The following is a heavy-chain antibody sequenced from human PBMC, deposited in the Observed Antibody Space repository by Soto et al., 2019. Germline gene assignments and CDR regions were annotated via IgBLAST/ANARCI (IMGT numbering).Heavy chain of an antibody. CDR2: IYYSGST. D-gene: IGHD2-8*01. V-gene: IGHV4-31*03. CDR3: ARGPLIRYFDY. J-gene: IGHJ4*02. Sequence: SETLSLTCTVSGGSISSGGYYWSWIRQHLGKGLEWIGYIYYSGSTYYNPSLKSRVTISVDTSKNQFSLKLSSVTAADTAVYYCARGPLIRYFDYRGQGTLVTVSS. CDR1: GGSISSGGYY.